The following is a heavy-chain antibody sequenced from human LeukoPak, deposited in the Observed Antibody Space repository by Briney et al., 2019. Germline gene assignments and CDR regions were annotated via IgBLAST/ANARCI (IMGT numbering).Heavy chain of an antibody. V-gene: IGHV3-49*04. CDR3: TRVVVLGIRDYFASGSFFDY. CDR2: IRSNAYGGTT. Sequence: GGSLRLSCSASGFTFGDYAMNWVRQAPGKGLEWVGFIRSNAYGGTTEYAASVKGRFTISRDDSKSIAYLQTNSLKAEDTAVYYCTRVVVLGIRDYFASGSFFDYWGQGTLVTVSS. CDR1: GFTFGDYA. D-gene: IGHD3-10*01. J-gene: IGHJ4*02.